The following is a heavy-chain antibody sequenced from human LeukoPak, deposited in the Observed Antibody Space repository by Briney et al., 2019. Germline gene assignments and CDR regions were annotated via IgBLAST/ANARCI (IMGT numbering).Heavy chain of an antibody. CDR1: GGSISSSSYY. J-gene: IGHJ2*01. CDR2: IYYSGST. CDR3: ARHRFGELLHFDL. V-gene: IGHV4-39*01. D-gene: IGHD3-10*01. Sequence: SETLSLTCTVSGGSISSSSYYWGWIRQPPGRGLEWIGSIYYSGSTYYNSSLKSRVTISVDTSKNQFSLKLSSVTAADTAVYYCARHRFGELLHFDLWGRGTLVTVSS.